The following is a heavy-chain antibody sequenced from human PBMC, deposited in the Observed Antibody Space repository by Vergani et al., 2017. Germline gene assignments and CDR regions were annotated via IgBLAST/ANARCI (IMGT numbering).Heavy chain of an antibody. CDR3: ARARLMGYDSSGYYSGYYYMDV. Sequence: QLQLQESGPGLVKPSETLSLTCTVSGGSISSSSYYWGWIRQPPGKGLEWIGSIYYSGSTYYNPSLKSRVTISVDTSKNQFSLKLSSVTAADTAVYYCARARLMGYDSSGYYSGYYYMDVWGKGTTVTVSS. J-gene: IGHJ6*03. D-gene: IGHD3-22*01. CDR1: GGSISSSSYY. V-gene: IGHV4-39*01. CDR2: IYYSGST.